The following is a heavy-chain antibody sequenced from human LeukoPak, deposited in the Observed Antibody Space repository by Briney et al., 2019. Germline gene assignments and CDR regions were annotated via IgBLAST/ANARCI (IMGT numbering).Heavy chain of an antibody. D-gene: IGHD3-10*01. CDR3: ARGLSSGGIDY. J-gene: IGHJ4*02. CDR1: GYTFTSYG. V-gene: IGHV1-69*04. CDR2: IIPILGIA. Sequence: SVKVSCRASGYTFTSYGISWVRQAPGQGLEWMGRIIPILGIANYAQKFQGRVTITADKSTSTAYMELSSLRSEDTAVYYCARGLSSGGIDYWGQGTLVTVSS.